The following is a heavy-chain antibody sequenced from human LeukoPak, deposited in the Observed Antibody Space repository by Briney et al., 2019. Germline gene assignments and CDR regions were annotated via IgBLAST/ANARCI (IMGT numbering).Heavy chain of an antibody. J-gene: IGHJ4*02. CDR1: GFTVSSYA. CDR3: ARDGHYYDSSGYYFRGVLDY. Sequence: GRSLRLSCAASGFTVSSYAMHWVRQAPGKGLEWVAVISYDGSKKYYADSVKGRFTISRDNSKNTLYLQMNSLRAEDTAVYCCARDGHYYDSSGYYFRGVLDYWGQGTLVTVSS. V-gene: IGHV3-30-3*01. D-gene: IGHD3-22*01. CDR2: ISYDGSKK.